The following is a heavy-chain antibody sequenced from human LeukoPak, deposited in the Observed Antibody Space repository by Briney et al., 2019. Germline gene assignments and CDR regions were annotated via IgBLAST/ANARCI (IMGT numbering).Heavy chain of an antibody. J-gene: IGHJ4*02. CDR1: GFTFRLYS. CDR2: IRSSDGAI. CDR3: ARDRDWAFDY. Sequence: QSGGSLRLSCAASGFTFRLYSMNWVRQAPGRGLEWVSYIRSSDGAIAYADSVKGRFTISRDDAKNSLYLQMNSLRDEDTAVYYCARDRDWAFDYWGQGTLITVSS. V-gene: IGHV3-48*02. D-gene: IGHD3-9*01.